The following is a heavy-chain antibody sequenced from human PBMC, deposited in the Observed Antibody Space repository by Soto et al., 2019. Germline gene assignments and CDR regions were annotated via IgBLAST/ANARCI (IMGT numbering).Heavy chain of an antibody. CDR3: ARYCSGGRCYSGYGFGP. CDR2: IYYSGST. D-gene: IGHD2-15*01. Sequence: QVQLQESGPGLVKPSQTLSLTCTVSGGSISSGDYYWSWIRQPPGKGLEWIGYIYYSGSTYYNPSRKCRVTISVDTSKNQFSLKLSSVTAADTAVYYCARYCSGGRCYSGYGFGPWGQGTLVTVSS. CDR1: GGSISSGDYY. J-gene: IGHJ5*02. V-gene: IGHV4-30-4*01.